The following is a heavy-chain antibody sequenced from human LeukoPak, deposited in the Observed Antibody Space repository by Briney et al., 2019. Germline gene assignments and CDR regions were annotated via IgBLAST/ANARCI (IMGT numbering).Heavy chain of an antibody. CDR1: GFTFSSYG. CDR2: IWYDGSNK. D-gene: IGHD4-17*01. V-gene: IGHV3-33*01. Sequence: SGRSLRLSCAASGFTFSSYGTHWVRQAPGKGLEWVAVIWYDGSNKYYADSVKGRFTISRDNSKNTLYLQMNSLRAEDTAVYYCARGDGDYAGGYFDLWGRGTLVTVSS. CDR3: ARGDGDYAGGYFDL. J-gene: IGHJ2*01.